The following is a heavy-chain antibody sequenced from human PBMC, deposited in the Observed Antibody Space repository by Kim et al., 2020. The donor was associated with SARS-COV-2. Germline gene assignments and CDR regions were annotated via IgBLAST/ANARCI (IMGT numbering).Heavy chain of an antibody. V-gene: IGHV1-18*01. D-gene: IGHD3-22*01. Sequence: ASVKVSCKASGYTFTSYGISWVRQAPGQGLEWMGWISAYNGNTNYAQKLQGRVTMTTDTSTSTAYMELRSLRSDDTAVYYCARVKDYYDSSGSPLGAFFDYWGQGTLVTVSA. J-gene: IGHJ4*02. CDR2: ISAYNGNT. CDR1: GYTFTSYG. CDR3: ARVKDYYDSSGSPLGAFFDY.